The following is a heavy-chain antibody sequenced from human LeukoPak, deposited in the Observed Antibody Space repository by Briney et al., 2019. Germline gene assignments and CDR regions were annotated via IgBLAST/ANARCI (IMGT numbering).Heavy chain of an antibody. CDR3: ARPPPYSGSYEDAFDI. D-gene: IGHD1-26*01. Sequence: GESLKISRKGSGYSLTSYWIGWVRQMPGKGLEWMGIIYPGDSDTRYSPSFQVQVTISADKSISTAYLQWSSLKASDTAMYYCARPPPYSGSYEDAFDIWGQGTMVTVSS. V-gene: IGHV5-51*01. CDR1: GYSLTSYW. CDR2: IYPGDSDT. J-gene: IGHJ3*02.